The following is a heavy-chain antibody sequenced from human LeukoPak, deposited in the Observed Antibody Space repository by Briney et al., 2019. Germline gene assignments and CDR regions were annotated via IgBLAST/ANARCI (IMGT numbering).Heavy chain of an antibody. Sequence: KPSETLSLTCAVSGASLSSYYWSWIRQSPGKGLEWIGEINHSGSTNYNPSLKSRVTISVDTSKNQFSLKLSSVTAADTAVYYCARAHSSWYRRDFDYWGQGTLVTVSS. CDR1: GASLSSYY. CDR2: INHSGST. D-gene: IGHD6-13*01. J-gene: IGHJ4*02. V-gene: IGHV4-34*01. CDR3: ARAHSSWYRRDFDY.